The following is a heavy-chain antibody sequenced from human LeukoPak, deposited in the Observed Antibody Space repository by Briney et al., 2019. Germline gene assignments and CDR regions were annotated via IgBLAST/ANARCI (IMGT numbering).Heavy chain of an antibody. CDR2: INPSTGGT. V-gene: IGHV1-2*02. CDR3: ARNSPGDRFDY. CDR1: GYTFTGYY. Sequence: GASVKVSFKASGYTFTGYYIHWVRQAPGQGLEWMGWINPSTGGTMYAQKFQGRVTVTRDTSISTAYMDLRSLRSDDTAVYYCARNSPGDRFDYWGQGTLVTVSS. D-gene: IGHD2-2*01. J-gene: IGHJ4*02.